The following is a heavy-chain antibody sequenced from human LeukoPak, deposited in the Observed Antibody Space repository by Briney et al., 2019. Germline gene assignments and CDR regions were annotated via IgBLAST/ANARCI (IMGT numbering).Heavy chain of an antibody. D-gene: IGHD3-22*01. J-gene: IGHJ4*02. V-gene: IGHV4-4*02. CDR3: ARRDYYDSSGLPGGIDY. Sequence: TTSETLSLTCAVSGGSISSSNWWSWVRQPPGKGLEWIGEIYHSGSTNYNPSLKSRVTISVDKSKNQFSLKLSSVTAADTAVYYCARRDYYDSSGLPGGIDYWGQGTLVTVSS. CDR1: GGSISSSNW. CDR2: IYHSGST.